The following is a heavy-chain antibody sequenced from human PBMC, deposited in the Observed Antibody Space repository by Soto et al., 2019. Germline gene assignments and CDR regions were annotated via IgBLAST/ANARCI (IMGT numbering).Heavy chain of an antibody. V-gene: IGHV3-33*01. CDR2: IWYDGSDK. Sequence: PGGSLRLSCAAPGFTFSGFGMHWVRQAPGKVLEWVAIIWYDGSDKYYADSVKGRFTISRYNSKNTLYLQMNSLRAEDTAVYHCAFGNLSYYFDYWGQGSPVTVSS. J-gene: IGHJ4*01. CDR1: GFTFSGFG. D-gene: IGHD3-16*01. CDR3: AFGNLSYYFDY.